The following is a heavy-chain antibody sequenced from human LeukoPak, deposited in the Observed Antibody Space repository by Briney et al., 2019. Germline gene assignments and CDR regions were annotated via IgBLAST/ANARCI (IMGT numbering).Heavy chain of an antibody. V-gene: IGHV3-64*01. CDR1: GFTFSSYA. CDR2: ITSNGGKT. Sequence: GGSLRLSCAASGFTFSSYAMHWVRQAPGKGLEYVSAITSNGGKTYYGNSVKGRFTVSRDNSKNTLYLQMGSLRAEDMAVYYCAREDGYNYGYSYWFDPWGQGTLSPSPQ. CDR3: AREDGYNYGYSYWFDP. J-gene: IGHJ5*02. D-gene: IGHD5-18*01.